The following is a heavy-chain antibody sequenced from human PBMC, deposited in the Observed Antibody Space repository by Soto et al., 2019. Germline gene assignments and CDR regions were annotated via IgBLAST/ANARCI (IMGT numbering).Heavy chain of an antibody. CDR3: ARAPGMADFDY. V-gene: IGHV5-51*01. Sequence: GESLKISCKGSGYSFTSYWIGWGRHMPGKGLEGMGIIYPGDSITTYSPSFQGLVTISADKSISTAYLQWSSLKASDTAMYYCARAPGMADFDYWGQGTLVTVSS. CDR2: IYPGDSIT. J-gene: IGHJ4*02. D-gene: IGHD5-18*01. CDR1: GYSFTSYW.